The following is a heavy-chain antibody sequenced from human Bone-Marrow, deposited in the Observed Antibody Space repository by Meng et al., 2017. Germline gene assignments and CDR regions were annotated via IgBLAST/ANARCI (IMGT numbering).Heavy chain of an antibody. J-gene: IGHJ4*02. CDR2: ISGSGGST. V-gene: IGHV3-23*01. Sequence: ESLKISCAASGFTFSRYAMSWVRQAPGKGLEWGSAISGSGGSTYYADSVKGRFTISRDNSKSTLYLQMNSLRAEDTGVYYCAKEYYDILTGYSVSGYDYWARG. CDR1: GFTFSRYA. CDR3: AKEYYDILTGYSVSGYDY. D-gene: IGHD3-9*01.